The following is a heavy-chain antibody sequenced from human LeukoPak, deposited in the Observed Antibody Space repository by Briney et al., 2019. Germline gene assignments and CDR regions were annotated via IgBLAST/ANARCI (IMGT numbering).Heavy chain of an antibody. D-gene: IGHD2-15*01. CDR3: ARGGNCSGGTCYSDRGWFDP. CDR2: IYYSGST. Sequence: SGTLSLTCTVSGGPISTYYWSWIRQPPGKGLEWIGYIYYSGSTNYNPSLKSRVTVSVDTSKNQFSLKLSSVTAADTAVYYCARGGNCSGGTCYSDRGWFDPWGQGTLVTVSS. J-gene: IGHJ5*02. V-gene: IGHV4-59*01. CDR1: GGPISTYY.